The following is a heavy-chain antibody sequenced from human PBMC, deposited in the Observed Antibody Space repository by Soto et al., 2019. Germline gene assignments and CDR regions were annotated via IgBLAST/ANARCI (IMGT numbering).Heavy chain of an antibody. CDR3: ARAADCTNGVCYTSWFDP. D-gene: IGHD2-8*01. Sequence: ASVKVSCKASGYTFTGYYMHWVRQAPGQGLEWMGWINPNSGGTNYAQKFQGWVTMTRDTSISTAYMELSRLRSDDTAVYYCARAADCTNGVCYTSWFDPWGQGTLVTVSS. J-gene: IGHJ5*02. CDR1: GYTFTGYY. V-gene: IGHV1-2*04. CDR2: INPNSGGT.